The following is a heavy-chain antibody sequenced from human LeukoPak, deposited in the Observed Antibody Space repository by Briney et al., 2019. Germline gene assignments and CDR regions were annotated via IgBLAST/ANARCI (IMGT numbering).Heavy chain of an antibody. CDR2: MNPNSGNT. Sequence: ASVKVSCKASGGTFSSYAISWVRQATGQGLEWMGWMNPNSGNTGYAQKFQGRVTITRNTSISTAYMELSSLRSEDTAVYYCARGFSAAAGTLDFDYWGQGTLVTVSS. CDR1: GGTFSSYA. V-gene: IGHV1-8*03. D-gene: IGHD6-13*01. J-gene: IGHJ4*02. CDR3: ARGFSAAAGTLDFDY.